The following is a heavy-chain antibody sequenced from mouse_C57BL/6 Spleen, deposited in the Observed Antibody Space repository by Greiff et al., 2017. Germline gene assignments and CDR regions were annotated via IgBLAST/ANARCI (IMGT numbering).Heavy chain of an antibody. V-gene: IGHV5-17*01. CDR1: GFTFSDYG. J-gene: IGHJ4*01. Sequence: EVKLMESGGGLVKPGGSLKLSCAASGFTFSDYGMHWVRQAPEKGLEWVAYISSGSSTIYYADTVKGRFTISRDNAKNTLFLQMTSLRSEDTAMYYCARGYGNDEDYWGQGTSVTVSA. CDR3: ARGYGNDEDY. D-gene: IGHD2-2*01. CDR2: ISSGSSTI.